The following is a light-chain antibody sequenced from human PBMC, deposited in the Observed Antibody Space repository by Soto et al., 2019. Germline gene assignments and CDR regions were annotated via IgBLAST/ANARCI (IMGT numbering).Light chain of an antibody. CDR3: AAWDDSLNGFVV. J-gene: IGLJ2*01. CDR2: NNN. CDR1: SSNIGRYT. Sequence: QSVLTQPPSASGTPGQRVTISCSGSSSNIGRYTVSWYQQLPGTAPKLLIYNNNQRPSGVPDRISGSKSGTSASLAISGLQSEDEADYYCAAWDDSLNGFVVFGGGTQPTVL. V-gene: IGLV1-44*01.